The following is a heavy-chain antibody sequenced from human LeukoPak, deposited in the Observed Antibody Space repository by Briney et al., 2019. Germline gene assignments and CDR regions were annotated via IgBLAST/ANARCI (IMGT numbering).Heavy chain of an antibody. CDR2: INPSGGST. CDR3: ARGGVVPAARYAFGVDP. D-gene: IGHD2-2*01. V-gene: IGHV1-46*01. J-gene: IGHJ5*02. Sequence: ASVTVSCKASGYTFTSYYMHWVRQAPGQGLEWMGIINPSGGSTSYAQKFQGRVTMTRDTSTSTVYMELSSLRSEDTAVYYCARGGVVPAARYAFGVDPWGQGTLVTVSS. CDR1: GYTFTSYY.